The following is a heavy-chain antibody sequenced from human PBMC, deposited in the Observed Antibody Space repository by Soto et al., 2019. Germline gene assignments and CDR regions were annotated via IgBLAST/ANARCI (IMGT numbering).Heavy chain of an antibody. CDR3: GAGYYYYYYYYGMDV. J-gene: IGHJ6*02. D-gene: IGHD3-10*01. CDR2: IVVGSGNT. Sequence: ASVKVSCKASGFTFTNSAVQWVRQARGQRLEWIGWIVVGSGNTNYAQKFQERVTITRDMSTTTAYMELSSLRSEDTAVYYCGAGYYYYYYYYGMDVWGQGTTVTVSS. V-gene: IGHV1-58*01. CDR1: GFTFTNSA.